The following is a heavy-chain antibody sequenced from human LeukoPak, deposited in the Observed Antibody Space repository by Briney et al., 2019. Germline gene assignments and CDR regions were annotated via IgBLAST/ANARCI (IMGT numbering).Heavy chain of an antibody. D-gene: IGHD3-10*02. J-gene: IGHJ6*04. Sequence: GGSLRLSCAASGFTFSSYAMSWVRQAPGKGLEWVSAISASGGSTYYADSVKGRFTISRDDSKNTLFLQMNSLRAEDTAVYYCAELGITMIGGVWGKGTTVTISS. CDR2: ISASGGST. CDR1: GFTFSSYA. CDR3: AELGITMIGGV. V-gene: IGHV3-23*01.